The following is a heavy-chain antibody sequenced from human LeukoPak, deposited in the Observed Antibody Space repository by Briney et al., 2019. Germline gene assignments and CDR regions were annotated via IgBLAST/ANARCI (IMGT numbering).Heavy chain of an antibody. Sequence: ASVKVSCKASGGTFSSYAISWVRQAPGQGLEWMGGIIPIFGTANYAQKFQGRVTITADESTSTAYMELRSLRSDDTAVYYCARQAGTQYYYGMDVWGQGTTVTVSS. J-gene: IGHJ6*02. V-gene: IGHV1-69*01. CDR3: ARQAGTQYYYGMDV. CDR2: IIPIFGTA. CDR1: GGTFSSYA. D-gene: IGHD6-13*01.